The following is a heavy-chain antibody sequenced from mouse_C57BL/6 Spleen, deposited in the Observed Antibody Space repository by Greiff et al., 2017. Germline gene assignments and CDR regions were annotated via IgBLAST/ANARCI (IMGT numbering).Heavy chain of an antibody. D-gene: IGHD2-10*01. CDR3: ARPYYDFYAMDY. J-gene: IGHJ4*01. CDR1: GYAFTNYL. V-gene: IGHV1-54*01. CDR2: INPGSGGT. Sequence: VQLQQSGAELVRPGTSVKVSCKASGYAFTNYLIEWVKQRPGQGLEWIGVINPGSGGTNYNVKFKGKATLTADKSSSTAYMQLSSLTSEDSAVYFCARPYYDFYAMDYWGQGTSVTVSS.